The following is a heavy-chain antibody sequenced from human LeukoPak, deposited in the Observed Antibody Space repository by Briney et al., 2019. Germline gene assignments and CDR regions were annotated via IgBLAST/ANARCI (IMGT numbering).Heavy chain of an antibody. Sequence: GGSLRLSCAASGFTFSNYWMHWVRQVPGKGLECVSRINGDGSSTNYADSVKGRFTISRDNAKNTLYLQMNSLRAEDTAIYYCAKDRSWGLDYWGQGTLVTVSS. J-gene: IGHJ4*02. V-gene: IGHV3-74*01. CDR2: INGDGSST. D-gene: IGHD7-27*01. CDR1: GFTFSNYW. CDR3: AKDRSWGLDY.